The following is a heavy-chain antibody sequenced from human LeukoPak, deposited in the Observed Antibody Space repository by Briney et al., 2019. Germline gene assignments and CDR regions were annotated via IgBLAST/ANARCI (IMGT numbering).Heavy chain of an antibody. D-gene: IGHD3-22*01. CDR1: GYSFTSYW. CDR3: ARRDSGYYYFDY. CDR2: IYPGDSDT. J-gene: IGHJ4*02. V-gene: IGHV5-51*01. Sequence: GESLEISCKGSGYSFTSYWIAWVRQMPGKGLEWMGIIYPGDSDTRYSPSFQGQVTISVDKPISTAYLQWRSLKASDNAMYYCARRDSGYYYFDYWGQGTLVTVSS.